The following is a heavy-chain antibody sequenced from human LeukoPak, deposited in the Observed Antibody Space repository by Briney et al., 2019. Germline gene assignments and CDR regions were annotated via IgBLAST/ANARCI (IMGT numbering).Heavy chain of an antibody. CDR2: IYYSGST. Sequence: SETLSLTCTVSGGSISSSSYYWGWIRQPPGKGLEWIGSIYYSGSTYYNPSLKSRVTISVDTSKNQFSLMLSSVTAADTAVYYCARHGRSSSWDLDYWGQGTLVTVSS. J-gene: IGHJ4*02. V-gene: IGHV4-39*01. CDR3: ARHGRSSSWDLDY. CDR1: GGSISSSSYY. D-gene: IGHD6-13*01.